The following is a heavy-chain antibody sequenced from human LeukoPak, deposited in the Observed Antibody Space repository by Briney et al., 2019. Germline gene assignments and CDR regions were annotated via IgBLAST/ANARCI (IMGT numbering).Heavy chain of an antibody. CDR2: INHSGST. Sequence: PSETLSLTCAVYGGSFSGYYWSWIRQPPGKGLEWIGEINHSGSTNYNPSLKSRVTISVDTSKNQFSLKLSSVTAADTAVYYCSVVVATNWYFDLWGRGTLVTVSS. CDR1: GGSFSGYY. D-gene: IGHD3-22*01. J-gene: IGHJ2*01. V-gene: IGHV4-34*03. CDR3: SVVVATNWYFDL.